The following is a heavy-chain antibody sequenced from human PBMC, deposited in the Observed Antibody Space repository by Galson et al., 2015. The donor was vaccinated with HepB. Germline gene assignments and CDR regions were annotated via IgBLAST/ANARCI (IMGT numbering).Heavy chain of an antibody. CDR3: AREDIAAAGTGWFDP. D-gene: IGHD6-13*01. CDR1: GGTFSSYA. CDR2: IIPILGIA. J-gene: IGHJ5*02. V-gene: IGHV1-69*04. Sequence: SVKVSCKASGGTFSSYAISWARQAPGQGLEWMGRIIPILGIANYAQKFQGRVTITADKSTSTAYMELSSLRSEDTAVYYCAREDIAAAGTGWFDPWGQGTLVTVSS.